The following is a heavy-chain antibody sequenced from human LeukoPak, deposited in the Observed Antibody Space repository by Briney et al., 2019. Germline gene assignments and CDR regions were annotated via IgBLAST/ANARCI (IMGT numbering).Heavy chain of an antibody. CDR2: IIPIFGTA. Sequence: SVKVSCKASGGTFSSYAISWVRQAPGQGLEWMGGIIPIFGTANYAQKFQGRVTITADKSTSTAYMELSSLRSEGTAVYYCAREGNGDYAGEAYYFDYWGQGTLVTVSS. V-gene: IGHV1-69*06. J-gene: IGHJ4*02. CDR3: AREGNGDYAGEAYYFDY. CDR1: GGTFSSYA. D-gene: IGHD4-17*01.